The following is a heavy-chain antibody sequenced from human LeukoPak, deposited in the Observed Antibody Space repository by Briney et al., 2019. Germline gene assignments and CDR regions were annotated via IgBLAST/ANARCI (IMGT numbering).Heavy chain of an antibody. V-gene: IGHV3-64D*06. CDR2: ISSNGGST. Sequence: GGPLRLSCSASGFTFSSYAMHWVPQAPGKGLEYVSAISSNGGSTYYAHSVKGRFTISRDNYKNTMYLQMSSLRAEDTAVYYCVKVGDGLWGQRTLVTVSS. CDR3: VKVGDGL. D-gene: IGHD2-21*01. J-gene: IGHJ4*02. CDR1: GFTFSSYA.